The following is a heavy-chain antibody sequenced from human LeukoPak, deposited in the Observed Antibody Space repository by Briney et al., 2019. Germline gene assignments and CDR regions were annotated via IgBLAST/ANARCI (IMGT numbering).Heavy chain of an antibody. V-gene: IGHV4-38-2*02. CDR2: IYYSGST. Sequence: SETLSLTCTVSGYSISSGYYWGWIRQPPGKGLEWIGSIYYSGSTYYNPSLKSRVTISVDTSKNQFSLKLSSVTAADTAVYYCARHPRFDYWGQGTLVTVSS. CDR1: GYSISSGYY. CDR3: ARHPRFDY. J-gene: IGHJ4*02.